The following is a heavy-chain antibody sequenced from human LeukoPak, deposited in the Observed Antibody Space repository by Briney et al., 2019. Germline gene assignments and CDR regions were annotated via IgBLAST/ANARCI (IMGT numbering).Heavy chain of an antibody. V-gene: IGHV3-48*01. D-gene: IGHD2-2*01. J-gene: IGHJ4*02. Sequence: GGSLRLSCAASGFTFSSYSMNWVRQAPGKGLEWVSYISSSSSTIYYADSVKGRFTIFRDNAKNSLYLQMNSLRAEDTAVYYCARGSIVVVPAAIDYFDYWGQGTLVTVSS. CDR2: ISSSSSTI. CDR3: ARGSIVVVPAAIDYFDY. CDR1: GFTFSSYS.